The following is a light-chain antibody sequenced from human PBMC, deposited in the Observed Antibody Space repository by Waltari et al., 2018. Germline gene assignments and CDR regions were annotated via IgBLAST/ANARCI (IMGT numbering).Light chain of an antibody. CDR2: WAS. Sequence: DIVMTQSPDSLAVSLGERATINCKSSQSVLYSSNNKNYFAWYQQKPGQPPKLLIYWASTRESGVPDRFRGSGSGTDFTLTIISLQAEDVSVYYCQQYYSTPPTFGQGTKLEIK. CDR1: QSVLYSSNNKNY. V-gene: IGKV4-1*01. J-gene: IGKJ2*01. CDR3: QQYYSTPPT.